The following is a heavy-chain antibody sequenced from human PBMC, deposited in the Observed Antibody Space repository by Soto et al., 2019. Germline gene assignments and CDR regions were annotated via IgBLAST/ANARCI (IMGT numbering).Heavy chain of an antibody. Sequence: QVQLVESGGGVVQPGRSLRLSCAASGFTISSYGRHWVRQAPGKGLEWVAVISYDGSNKYYADSVKGRFTISRDNSKNTLYLQMNSLRAEDTAVYNCAKDVVVGATTGLGDYFYYYGMDVWGEGTTVTVSS. D-gene: IGHD1-26*01. CDR3: AKDVVVGATTGLGDYFYYYGMDV. CDR1: GFTISSYG. CDR2: ISYDGSNK. V-gene: IGHV3-30*18. J-gene: IGHJ6*04.